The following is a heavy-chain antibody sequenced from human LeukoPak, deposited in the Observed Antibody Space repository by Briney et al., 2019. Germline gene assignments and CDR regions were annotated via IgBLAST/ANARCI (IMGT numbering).Heavy chain of an antibody. CDR2: ITSSSRYI. D-gene: IGHD3-22*01. J-gene: IGHJ3*02. CDR3: ASGYYDNTGYYYDAFDI. Sequence: GGSLRVSCAASGFTFSSYSMHWVRQAPGKGLEWISSITSSSRYIYYADSVKGRFTISRDNAKNSLYLQMNSLRAEDSAVYYCASGYYDNTGYYYDAFDIWGQGTMVTFSS. CDR1: GFTFSSYS. V-gene: IGHV3-21*01.